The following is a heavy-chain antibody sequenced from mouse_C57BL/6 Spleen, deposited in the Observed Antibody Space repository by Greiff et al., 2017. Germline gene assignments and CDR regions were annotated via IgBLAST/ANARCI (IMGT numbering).Heavy chain of an antibody. D-gene: IGHD1-1*01. CDR1: GFTFSSYA. J-gene: IGHJ2*01. V-gene: IGHV5-9-1*02. CDR2: ISSGGDYI. Sequence: DVQLVESGEGLVKPGGSLKLSCAASGFTFSSYAMSWVRQTPEKRLEWVAYISSGGDYIYYADTVKGRFTISRDKARNTLYLQMSSLKSEDTAMCYCTRNGLRSYFDYWGQGTTLTVSS. CDR3: TRNGLRSYFDY.